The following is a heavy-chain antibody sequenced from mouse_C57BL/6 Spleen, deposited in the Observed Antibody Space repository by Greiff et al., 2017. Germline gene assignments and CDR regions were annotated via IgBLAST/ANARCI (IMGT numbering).Heavy chain of an antibody. Sequence: VQLQQSGPELVKPGASVKIPCKASGYTFTDYYMDWVKQSPGKSLEWIGDINPNNGGTIYNQKFKGKATLTVDKSSSTAYMELRSLTSEDTAVYYCASALYCDGSIYGYFEVWGTGTTVTVAS. J-gene: IGHJ1*03. CDR1: GYTFTDYY. CDR3: ASALYCDGSIYGYFEV. CDR2: INPNNGGT. D-gene: IGHD1-1*01. V-gene: IGHV1-18*01.